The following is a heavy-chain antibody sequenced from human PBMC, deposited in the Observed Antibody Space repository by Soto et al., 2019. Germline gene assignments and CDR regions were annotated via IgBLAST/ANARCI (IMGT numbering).Heavy chain of an antibody. D-gene: IGHD2-2*01. Sequence: GESLKISCKGSGYSFTSYWISWVRQMPGKGLEWMGRIDPSDSYTNYSPSFQGHVTISADKSISTAYLQWSSLKASDTAIYYCARLVGYCSSTSCYGMDVWGQGTTVTVSS. V-gene: IGHV5-10-1*01. CDR3: ARLVGYCSSTSCYGMDV. J-gene: IGHJ6*02. CDR1: GYSFTSYW. CDR2: IDPSDSYT.